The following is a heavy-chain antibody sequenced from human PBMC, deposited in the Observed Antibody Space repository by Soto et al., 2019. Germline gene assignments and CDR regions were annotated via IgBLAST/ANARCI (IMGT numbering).Heavy chain of an antibody. CDR3: ARGMATVYYFDY. J-gene: IGHJ4*02. V-gene: IGHV1-69*01. Sequence: QVQLVQSGAEVKKPGSSVMVSCKASGGTFSSGYEISWVRHAPGQGLEWMAGIIPIFDTANYAQNFQGRLTITADESTTPAYMELSSLTSDDTAVYYCARGMATVYYFDYWGQGTQVTVSS. D-gene: IGHD4-4*01. CDR1: GGTFSSGYE. CDR2: IIPIFDTA.